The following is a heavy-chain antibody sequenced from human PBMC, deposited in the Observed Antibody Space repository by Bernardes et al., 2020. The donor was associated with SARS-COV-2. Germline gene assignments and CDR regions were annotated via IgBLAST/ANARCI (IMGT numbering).Heavy chain of an antibody. CDR3: ALLLTGYYQYYGMDV. J-gene: IGHJ6*02. V-gene: IGHV4-4*02. Sequence: SETLSLTCAVSGGSISSSNWWSWVRQPPGKGLEWIGEIYHSGSTNYNPSLKSRVTISVDKSKNQFSLKLSSVTAADTAVYYCALLLTGYYQYYGMDVWGQGTTVTVSS. D-gene: IGHD3-9*01. CDR2: IYHSGST. CDR1: GGSISSSNW.